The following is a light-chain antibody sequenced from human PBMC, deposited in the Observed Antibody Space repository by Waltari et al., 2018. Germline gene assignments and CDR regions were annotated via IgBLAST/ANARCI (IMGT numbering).Light chain of an antibody. CDR3: AAGDDGLSGVV. J-gene: IGLJ2*01. Sequence: QSVLTQPPSASGTPGQRVTISCSGSTSNIGRNYVYWYQQLPGPAPRLLIRWNIQRPSGAPDRFSGSKSGTSASLAISGLRSEDEADYYCAAGDDGLSGVVFGGGTKLTVL. CDR1: TSNIGRNY. CDR2: WNI. V-gene: IGLV1-47*01.